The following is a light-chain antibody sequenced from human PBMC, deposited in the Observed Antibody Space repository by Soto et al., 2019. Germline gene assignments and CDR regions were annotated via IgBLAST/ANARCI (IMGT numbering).Light chain of an antibody. V-gene: IGLV3-1*01. CDR1: KLGDKY. Sequence: SYELTQPPSVSVSPGQTASITCSGVKLGDKYACWYQQKPGQSPVLVIYQDSKRPSGIPERFSGSNSGNTATLTISGTQAMDEADYYCQAWDSSTPYVFGTGTKVTV. CDR3: QAWDSSTPYV. CDR2: QDS. J-gene: IGLJ1*01.